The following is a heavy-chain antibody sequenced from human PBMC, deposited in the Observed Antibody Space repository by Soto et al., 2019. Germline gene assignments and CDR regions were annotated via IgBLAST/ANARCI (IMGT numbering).Heavy chain of an antibody. V-gene: IGHV4-59*01. Sequence: SETLSLTCTVSGGSISSYYWSWIRQPPGKGLEWIGYIYYSGSTDYNPSLKSRVTISVDTSKNQFSLKLSSVTAADTAVYYCARGRRGDCCDFDYWGQGTLVTVSS. CDR2: IYYSGST. CDR3: ARGRRGDCCDFDY. CDR1: GGSISSYY. J-gene: IGHJ4*02. D-gene: IGHD2-21*02.